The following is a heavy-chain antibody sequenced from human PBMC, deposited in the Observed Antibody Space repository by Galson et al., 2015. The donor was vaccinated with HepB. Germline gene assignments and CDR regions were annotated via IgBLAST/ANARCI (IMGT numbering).Heavy chain of an antibody. CDR3: ANRDNKNYIMDV. Sequence: SLRLSCAASGFTFSNYAMNWVRQTPGKGLEWVSCTSGTGLSTYYADSVKGRFTVSRDNSKNMTYLQMNSLRPEDTAVYYCANRDNKNYIMDVWGQGTTVTVSS. CDR2: TSGTGLST. V-gene: IGHV3-23*01. J-gene: IGHJ6*02. D-gene: IGHD1-1*01. CDR1: GFTFSNYA.